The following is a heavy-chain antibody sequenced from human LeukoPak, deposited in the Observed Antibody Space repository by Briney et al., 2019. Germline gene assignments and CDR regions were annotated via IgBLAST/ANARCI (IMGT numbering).Heavy chain of an antibody. CDR1: GYTFTGYY. D-gene: IGHD3-3*01. Sequence: GASVKVSCKASGYTFTGYYMHWVRQAPGQGLEWMGWINPNSGGTNYAQKFQGRVTMTRDTSISTAYMELSRLRSEDTAVYYCARGAPYYDFWSGYYNRADYYYYMDVWGKGTTVTVSS. CDR2: INPNSGGT. V-gene: IGHV1-2*02. J-gene: IGHJ6*03. CDR3: ARGAPYYDFWSGYYNRADYYYYMDV.